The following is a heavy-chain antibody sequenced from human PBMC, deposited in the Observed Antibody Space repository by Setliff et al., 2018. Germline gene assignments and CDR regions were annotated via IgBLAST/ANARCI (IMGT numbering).Heavy chain of an antibody. D-gene: IGHD3-10*01. J-gene: IGHJ1*01. Sequence: SETLSLTCTVSGGSVSSASHYWGWIRQAPGKGMEWIGSVYYSGYTYYKPSLQSRVTMSVDTSKNRFSLKLTSVTAADTAVYYCARVDFTMIQGVIGHWGQGTLVTVSS. CDR1: GGSVSSASHY. CDR3: ARVDFTMIQGVIGH. V-gene: IGHV4-39*07. CDR2: VYYSGYT.